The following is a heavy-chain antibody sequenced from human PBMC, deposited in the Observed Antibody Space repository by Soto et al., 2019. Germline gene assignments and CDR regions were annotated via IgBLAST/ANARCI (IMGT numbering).Heavy chain of an antibody. D-gene: IGHD2-8*01. CDR3: AKKGLGSLKTFCSNSDCHYAFDL. V-gene: IGHV3-23*01. CDR1: GFTFINYA. CDR2: IGGGGDGT. Sequence: EVQLLESGGGLVQPGGSLRLSCAASGFTFINYAMIWVRQAPGKGLEWVSTIGGGGDGTYYADSVKGHFTISRDNSKNTLYLQMNSLRAEDTAIYYCAKKGLGSLKTFCSNSDCHYAFDLWGQGTVVTVSS. J-gene: IGHJ3*01.